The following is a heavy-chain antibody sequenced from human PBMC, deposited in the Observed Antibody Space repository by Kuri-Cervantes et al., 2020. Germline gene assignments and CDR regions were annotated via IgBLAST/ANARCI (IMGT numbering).Heavy chain of an antibody. Sequence: SVKISCKASAYTFIGYYMHWVRQAPGQGLEWMGGIIPIFGTANYAQKFQGRVTITADKSTSTAYMALSSLRSEDTAVYYCAREAPTMYSSSWYGSGSIGGFQHWGQGTLVTVSS. CDR3: AREAPTMYSSSWYGSGSIGGFQH. CDR1: AYTFIGYY. V-gene: IGHV1-69*06. J-gene: IGHJ1*01. CDR2: IIPIFGTA. D-gene: IGHD6-13*01.